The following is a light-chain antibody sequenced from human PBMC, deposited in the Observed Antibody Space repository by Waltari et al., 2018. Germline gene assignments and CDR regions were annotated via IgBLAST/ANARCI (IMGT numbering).Light chain of an antibody. CDR2: VNSDGSQ. Sequence: QLVLTQSPSASASLGASVKLTCTLSSGPSSNVIAWHQQQPEKGPRFLMKVNSDGSQSKGDKIPDRVSGSSSGAEHYLTISSLQSEDEADYYCQTGGHGTWVFGGGTKLTVL. CDR3: QTGGHGTWV. J-gene: IGLJ3*02. V-gene: IGLV4-69*01. CDR1: SGPSSNV.